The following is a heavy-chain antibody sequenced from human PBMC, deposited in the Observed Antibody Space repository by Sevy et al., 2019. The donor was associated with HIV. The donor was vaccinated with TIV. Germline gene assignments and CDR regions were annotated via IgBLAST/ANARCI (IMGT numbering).Heavy chain of an antibody. D-gene: IGHD5-18*01. Sequence: GGSLRLSCAASGFTFSSYGMHWVRQAPGKGLEWVAVIWYDGSNKYYADSVKGRFTISRDNSKNTLYLQMNSLRAEDTAVNYCARDGAVDIAMVYYYYGMDVWGQGTTVTVPS. CDR2: IWYDGSNK. CDR1: GFTFSSYG. V-gene: IGHV3-33*01. CDR3: ARDGAVDIAMVYYYYGMDV. J-gene: IGHJ6*02.